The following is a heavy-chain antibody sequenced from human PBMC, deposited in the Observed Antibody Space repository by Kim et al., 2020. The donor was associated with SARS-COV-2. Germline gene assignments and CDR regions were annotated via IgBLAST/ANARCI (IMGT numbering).Heavy chain of an antibody. CDR1: GGSISSSSYY. J-gene: IGHJ6*02. CDR3: ATGAAAGTFYYYGMDV. D-gene: IGHD6-13*01. Sequence: SETLSLTCTVSGGSISSSSYYWGWIRQPPGKGLEWIGSIYYSGSTYYNPSLKSRVTISVDTSKNQFSLKLSSVTAADTAVYYCATGAAAGTFYYYGMDVWGQGTTVTVSS. V-gene: IGHV4-39*01. CDR2: IYYSGST.